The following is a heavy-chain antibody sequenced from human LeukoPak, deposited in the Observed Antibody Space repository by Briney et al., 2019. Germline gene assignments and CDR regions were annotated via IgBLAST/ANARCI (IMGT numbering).Heavy chain of an antibody. CDR1: GGSCDDYY. CDR3: ARGRDRAKAGDL. CDR2: IHPHGIF. V-gene: IGHV4-34*01. J-gene: IGHJ5*02. D-gene: IGHD5-24*01. Sequence: PSETLSLTCSVHGGSCDDYYCSWIRQPPGKGLEWIGEIHPHGIFYYNSSLVSRVTISIDTSKSQFSLRLTSVTAADTAFYYCARGRDRAKAGDLWGERRLVTVSS.